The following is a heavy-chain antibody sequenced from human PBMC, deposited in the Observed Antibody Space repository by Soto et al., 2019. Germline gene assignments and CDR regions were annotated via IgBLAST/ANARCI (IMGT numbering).Heavy chain of an antibody. D-gene: IGHD4-4*01. Sequence: PSETLSLTCAVYGGSFSGYYWSWIRQPPGQGLEWIGEINHSGSTNYNPSLKSRVTISVDTSKNQFSLKLSSVTAADTAVYYCARGNTVTIYYYYYGMDVWGQGTTVTVSS. CDR3: ARGNTVTIYYYYYGMDV. J-gene: IGHJ6*02. V-gene: IGHV4-34*01. CDR1: GGSFSGYY. CDR2: INHSGST.